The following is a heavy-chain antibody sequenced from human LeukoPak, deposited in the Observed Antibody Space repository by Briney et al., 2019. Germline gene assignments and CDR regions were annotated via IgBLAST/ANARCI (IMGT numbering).Heavy chain of an antibody. CDR3: ARGPSLRFLEWSLYYFDY. CDR1: GGSISSYY. V-gene: IGHV4-59*01. J-gene: IGHJ4*02. CDR2: IYYSGST. Sequence: SETLSLTCAVYGGSISSYYWSWIRQPPGKGLEWIGYIYYSGSTNYNPSLKSRVTISVDTSKNQFSLKLSSVTAADTAVYYCARGPSLRFLEWSLYYFDYWGQGTLVTVSS. D-gene: IGHD3-3*01.